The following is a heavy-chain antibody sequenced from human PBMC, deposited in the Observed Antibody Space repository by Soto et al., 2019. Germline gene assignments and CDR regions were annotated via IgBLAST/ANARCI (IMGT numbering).Heavy chain of an antibody. CDR3: ARGPHYSNLDY. D-gene: IGHD4-4*01. CDR2: IWYDGSNK. CDR1: GFTFSSYG. Sequence: GGSLRLSCAASGFTFSSYGMHWVRQAPGKGLEWVAVIWYDGSNKYYADSVKGRFTISRDNSKNTLYLQMNSLRAEDTAVYYCARGPHYSNLDYWGQGTLVTVSS. V-gene: IGHV3-33*01. J-gene: IGHJ4*02.